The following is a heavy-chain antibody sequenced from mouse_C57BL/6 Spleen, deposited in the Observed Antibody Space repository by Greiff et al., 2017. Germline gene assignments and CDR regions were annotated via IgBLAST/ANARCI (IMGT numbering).Heavy chain of an antibody. J-gene: IGHJ2*01. CDR3: ARRGNYVFYFGY. CDR2: IYPGSGST. Sequence: QVHVKQPGAELVKPGASVKMSCKASGYTFTSYWITWVKQRPGQGLEWIGDIYPGSGSTNYNEKFKSKATLTVDTSSSTAYMQLSSLTSEDSAVYYWARRGNYVFYFGYWGQGTTLTVSS. V-gene: IGHV1-55*01. CDR1: GYTFTSYW. D-gene: IGHD2-1*01.